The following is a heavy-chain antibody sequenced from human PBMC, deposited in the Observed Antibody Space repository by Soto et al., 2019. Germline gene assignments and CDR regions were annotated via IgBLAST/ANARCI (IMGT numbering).Heavy chain of an antibody. CDR1: GGSISSYY. D-gene: IGHD6-13*01. CDR3: ARVMKLAAAGSFDY. V-gene: IGHV4-59*01. J-gene: IGHJ4*01. Sequence: PSETLSLTCTVSGGSISSYYWSWIRQPPGKGLEWIGYIYYSGSTNYNPSLKSRVTISVDTSKNQFSLKLSSVTAADTAVYYCARVMKLAAAGSFDYWGHGTLVTVSS. CDR2: IYYSGST.